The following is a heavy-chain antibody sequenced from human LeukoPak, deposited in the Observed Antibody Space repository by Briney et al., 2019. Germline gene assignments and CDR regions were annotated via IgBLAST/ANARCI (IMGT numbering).Heavy chain of an antibody. CDR3: ARDAAYGDYVGY. V-gene: IGHV4-61*02. D-gene: IGHD4-17*01. Sequence: SETLSLTCTVSGGSISSGSYYWSWIRQPAGKGLEWIGRIYTSGSTNYNPSLKSRVTISVDTSKNQFSLKLSSVTAADTAVYYCARDAAYGDYVGYWGQGTLVTVSS. CDR1: GGSISSGSYY. CDR2: IYTSGST. J-gene: IGHJ4*02.